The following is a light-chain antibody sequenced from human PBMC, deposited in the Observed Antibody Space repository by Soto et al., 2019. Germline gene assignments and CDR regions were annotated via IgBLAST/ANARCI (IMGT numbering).Light chain of an antibody. J-gene: IGKJ1*01. CDR1: QSVNSN. V-gene: IGKV3-15*01. CDR2: GAS. CDR3: QQYNNWPRT. Sequence: EIVMTQSPATLSVSPGERATLSCRASQSVNSNLAWYQQKPGQAPRLLIYGASNRAAGFPARFSGSGSGTEFTLTISSLQSEDFAVYYCQQYNNWPRTFGQGTKV.